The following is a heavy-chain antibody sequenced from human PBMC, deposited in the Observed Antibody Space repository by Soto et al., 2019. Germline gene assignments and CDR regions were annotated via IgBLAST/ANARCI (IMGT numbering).Heavy chain of an antibody. Sequence: EVQLVESGGGLVQPGGSLRLYCAASGFTVSSNYMTWVRQAPGKGLEWVSIIYSGGTTYYADSVKGRFTISRDNSKNTVYVQMNNVRAEDTAVYYSARSRYGDGDCFDPWGQGTLVTVSS. J-gene: IGHJ5*02. CDR3: ARSRYGDGDCFDP. CDR1: GFTVSSNY. V-gene: IGHV3-66*01. D-gene: IGHD4-17*01. CDR2: IYSGGTT.